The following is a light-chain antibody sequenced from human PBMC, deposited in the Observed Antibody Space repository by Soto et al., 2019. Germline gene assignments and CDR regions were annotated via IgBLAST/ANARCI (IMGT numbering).Light chain of an antibody. Sequence: AIQMTQSPSSLSASVGARVTITCRASQGSRNDLGWYQQKPGKAPKLLIYAASSLQSGVPSRFRGSGSGTDFTLTICSLQPVDFATYYCLRDYNYPRTFGEGTKVEIK. V-gene: IGKV1-6*01. CDR2: AAS. J-gene: IGKJ1*01. CDR1: QGSRND. CDR3: LRDYNYPRT.